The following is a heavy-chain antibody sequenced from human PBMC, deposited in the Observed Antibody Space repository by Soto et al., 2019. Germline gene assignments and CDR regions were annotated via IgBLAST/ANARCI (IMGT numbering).Heavy chain of an antibody. D-gene: IGHD3-22*01. Sequence: LSETLSLTCTVSGGSISSGGYYWSWIRQHPGKGLEWIGYIYYSGSTYYNPSLKSRVTISVDTSKNQFSLKLSSVTAADTAVYYCARLGEYDSSGYYYVYYFDYWGQGTLVTVSS. J-gene: IGHJ4*02. CDR2: IYYSGST. CDR1: GGSISSGGYY. CDR3: ARLGEYDSSGYYYVYYFDY. V-gene: IGHV4-31*03.